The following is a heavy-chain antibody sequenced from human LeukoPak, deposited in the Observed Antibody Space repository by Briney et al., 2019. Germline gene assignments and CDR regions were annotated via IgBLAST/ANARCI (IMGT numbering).Heavy chain of an antibody. CDR3: ARGKATFI. J-gene: IGHJ4*02. V-gene: IGHV3-21*01. Sequence: GGSLRLSCVVSEFSFSDYLMHWVRQAPGKGLEWVSSISSRSTYIYYAGSVKGRFTISRDNAKNSLFLQMNSLRDDDTAVYYCARGKATFIWGQGTLVTVSS. CDR2: ISSRSTYI. D-gene: IGHD5-12*01. CDR1: EFSFSDYL.